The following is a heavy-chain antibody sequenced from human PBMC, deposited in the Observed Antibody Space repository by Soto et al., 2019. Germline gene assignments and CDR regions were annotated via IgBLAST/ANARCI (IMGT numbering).Heavy chain of an antibody. J-gene: IGHJ4*02. V-gene: IGHV3-33*01. CDR1: GFTFNTYG. Sequence: QVQLVESGGGVVQPGTSLRLSCAASGFTFNTYGFHWVRQAPGKGLEWVAVISSDGNNKYHSDSVKGRFTISRDSSKNTLYLQMNSLRVEDTAVYYCARIQLDTIMALDYWGQGALVTVSS. CDR3: ARIQLDTIMALDY. CDR2: ISSDGNNK. D-gene: IGHD1-1*01.